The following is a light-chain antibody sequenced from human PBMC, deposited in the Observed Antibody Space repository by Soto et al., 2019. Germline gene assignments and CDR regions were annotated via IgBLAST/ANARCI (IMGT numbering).Light chain of an antibody. V-gene: IGKV3-15*01. Sequence: EVVMTQSPATLSVSPGERATLSCRASQSVNDKVAWFQQKPGQAPRLLIIGASTTATGVPARFSGSGSGREFTLTISSLQSEDFAVYYCQQYDNWPRTFGQGTKVDI. J-gene: IGKJ1*01. CDR3: QQYDNWPRT. CDR1: QSVNDK. CDR2: GAS.